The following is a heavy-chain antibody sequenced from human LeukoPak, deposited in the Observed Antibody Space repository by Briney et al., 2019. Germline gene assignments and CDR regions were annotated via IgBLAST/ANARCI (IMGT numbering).Heavy chain of an antibody. D-gene: IGHD4-17*01. CDR1: GFTFSSYA. CDR3: AKGLVYGDDY. J-gene: IGHJ4*02. V-gene: IGHV3-23*01. CDR2: ISGSGGST. Sequence: GGSLRLSCAASGFTFSSYAMSWARQAPGKGLEWVSAISGSGGSTHYADSVKGRFTISRDNSKNTLYLQMNSLRAEDTAVYYCAKGLVYGDDYWGQGTLVTVSS.